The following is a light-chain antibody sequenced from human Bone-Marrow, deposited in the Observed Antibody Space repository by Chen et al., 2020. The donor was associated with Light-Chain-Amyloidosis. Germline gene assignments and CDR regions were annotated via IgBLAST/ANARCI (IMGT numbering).Light chain of an antibody. Sequence: SYELTQPPSGSVSPGTQARLTCSGDDLPTKYAYWYQQKPGQAPVLVIHRDTERPSGISERFSGTSSGTTSTLTISGVQAEDEADYHCQSADSSGTYEVIFGGGTKLTVL. J-gene: IGLJ2*01. V-gene: IGLV3-25*03. CDR2: RDT. CDR3: QSADSSGTYEVI. CDR1: DLPTKY.